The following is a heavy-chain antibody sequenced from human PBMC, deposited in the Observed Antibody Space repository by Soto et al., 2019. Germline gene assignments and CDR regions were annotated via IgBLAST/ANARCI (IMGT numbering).Heavy chain of an antibody. Sequence: EVQLVESGGGLAQPGGSLRLSCAASGFTFSSDAMDWVRQAPGKGLEYVSGISSNGIGTYYASSVKGRFTISRDNSRDTVYLQMDSLRPEDMAVYYCARRARADYYYMDVWGKGTTVTLS. CDR2: ISSNGIGT. CDR3: ARRARADYYYMDV. V-gene: IGHV3-64*01. J-gene: IGHJ6*03. D-gene: IGHD6-6*01. CDR1: GFTFSSDA.